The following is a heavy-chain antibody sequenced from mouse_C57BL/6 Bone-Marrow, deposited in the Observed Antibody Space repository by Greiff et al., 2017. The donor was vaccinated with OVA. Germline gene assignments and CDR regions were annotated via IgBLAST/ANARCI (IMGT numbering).Heavy chain of an antibody. CDR3: ARGLLRH. D-gene: IGHD1-2*01. Sequence: QVQLQQPGAELVKPGASVKLSCKASGYTFTSYWMQWVKQRPGQGLEWIGEIDPSDSYTNYNQKFKGKATLTVDTSSSTAYMQLSSLTSEDSAVYYCARGLLRHWGQGTTLTVSS. V-gene: IGHV1-50*01. CDR1: GYTFTSYW. J-gene: IGHJ2*01. CDR2: IDPSDSYT.